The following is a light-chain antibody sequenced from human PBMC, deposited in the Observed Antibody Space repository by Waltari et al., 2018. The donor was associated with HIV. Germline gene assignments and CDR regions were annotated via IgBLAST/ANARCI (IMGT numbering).Light chain of an antibody. Sequence: EIVMTQSPATLSVSPGERVTLSCRADQSIGANLAWYQQKPGQPPRLLIYGAFTRATGVPARFSGSVSGTEFTLTISRLQPEDFAVYYCQHDDDWPLLSTFGQGTKLEIK. CDR3: QHDDDWPLLST. CDR1: QSIGAN. V-gene: IGKV3-15*01. J-gene: IGKJ2*01. CDR2: GAF.